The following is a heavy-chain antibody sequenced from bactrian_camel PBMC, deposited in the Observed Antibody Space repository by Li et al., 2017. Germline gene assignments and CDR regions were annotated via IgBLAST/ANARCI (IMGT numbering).Heavy chain of an antibody. Sequence: QLVESGGGLVQAGESLRLSCTTSGLTFGDYGMGWFRQAPGKEREGVAAIYTGGGITYYADSVKGRFTISKDNAKNTLYLQMNSLNTEDTAVYYCAADCSGWAYNEYDEPDDFHYWGQGTQVTVS. D-gene: IGHD4*01. V-gene: IGHV3S61*01. CDR1: GLTFGDYG. CDR3: AADCSGWAYNEYDEPDDFHY. J-gene: IGHJ6*01. CDR2: IYTGGGIT.